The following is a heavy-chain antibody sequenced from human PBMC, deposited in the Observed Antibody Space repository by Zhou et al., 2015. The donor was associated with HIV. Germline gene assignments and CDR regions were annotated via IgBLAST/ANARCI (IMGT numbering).Heavy chain of an antibody. J-gene: IGHJ3*02. CDR1: GGTFSGSD. V-gene: IGHV1-69*06. Sequence: LVQSGTEVRKPGSSVKVSCKANGGTFSGSDISWVRQAPGQGLEWMGTSTPMFETETYAEKFRARLTITVDKSTSAAYMELSSLTSEDAAVYFCARSSVNHENAFDIWGQGTNVIVSP. D-gene: IGHD3-22*01. CDR3: ARSSVNHENAFDI. CDR2: STPMFETE.